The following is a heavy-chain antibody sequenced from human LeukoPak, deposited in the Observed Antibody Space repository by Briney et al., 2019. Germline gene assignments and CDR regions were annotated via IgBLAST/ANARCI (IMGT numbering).Heavy chain of an antibody. J-gene: IGHJ4*02. CDR1: GGSISSGSYY. D-gene: IGHD3-3*01. V-gene: IGHV4-61*02. CDR2: IYTSGST. Sequence: SQTLSLTCTVSGGSISSGSYYWSWLRQPAGKGLEWIGRIYTSGSTNYNPSLKSRVTISVDTSKNQFSLRLSSVTAADTAVYYCARNVRYDFWSGYLDDYWGQGTLVTVSS. CDR3: ARNVRYDFWSGYLDDY.